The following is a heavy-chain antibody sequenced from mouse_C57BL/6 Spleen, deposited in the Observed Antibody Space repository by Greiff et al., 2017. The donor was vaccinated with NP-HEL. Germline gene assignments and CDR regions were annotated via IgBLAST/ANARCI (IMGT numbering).Heavy chain of an antibody. CDR3: CSYEFAY. D-gene: IGHD1-1*01. CDR2: IDPSDSYT. J-gene: IGHJ3*01. CDR1: GYTFTSYW. Sequence: QVQLQQPGAELVKPGASVKLSCKASGYTFTSYWMQWVKQRPGQGLEWIGEIDPSDSYTNYNQKFKGKATLTVDTSSSTAYMQLSSLTSEDSAVYYCCSYEFAYWGQGTLVTVSA. V-gene: IGHV1-50*01.